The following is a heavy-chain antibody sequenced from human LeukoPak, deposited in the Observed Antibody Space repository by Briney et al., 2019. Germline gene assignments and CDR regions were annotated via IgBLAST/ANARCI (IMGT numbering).Heavy chain of an antibody. Sequence: GGSLRLSCAASGFTFTTDPMHWVRQTPGKGLEWLGVLSYDGTDWYYADSVRGRFTISRDNSKKTLCLQMNSLTREDTAVYYCARGTPAVAGIDYWGLGTLVTVSS. CDR3: ARGTPAVAGIDY. D-gene: IGHD6-19*01. CDR1: GFTFTTDP. J-gene: IGHJ4*02. CDR2: LSYDGTDW. V-gene: IGHV3-30*04.